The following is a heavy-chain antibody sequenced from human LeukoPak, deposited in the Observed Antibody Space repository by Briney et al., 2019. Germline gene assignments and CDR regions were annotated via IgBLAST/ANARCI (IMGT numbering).Heavy chain of an antibody. V-gene: IGHV4-39*01. CDR1: GGSISSSSYY. J-gene: IGHJ4*02. Sequence: SETLSLTCTVSGGSISSSSYYWDWIRQPPGQGLEWIGTIPYSGNAYYSPSLKSRVTISVDTSKNQFSLKVSSVTAADTAVYYCARYPYSGISGWQAFDYWGQGTLVTVSS. D-gene: IGHD6-19*01. CDR2: IPYSGNA. CDR3: ARYPYSGISGWQAFDY.